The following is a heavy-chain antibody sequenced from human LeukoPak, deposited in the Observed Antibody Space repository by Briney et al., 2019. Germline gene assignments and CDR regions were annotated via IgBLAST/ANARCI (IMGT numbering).Heavy chain of an antibody. J-gene: IGHJ4*02. CDR2: IWYDGGNE. Sequence: GRSLRLSCAASGFTFSGFGMHWVRQAPGKGLELVAGIWYDGGNEFYEDSVQGRFTISRDKSNNTLYLQMNSLRIEDTAIYYCARGAGGWYEGVHFYNWGQGTPVTVTS. CDR1: GFTFSGFG. CDR3: ARGAGGWYEGVHFYN. D-gene: IGHD6-19*01. V-gene: IGHV3-33*01.